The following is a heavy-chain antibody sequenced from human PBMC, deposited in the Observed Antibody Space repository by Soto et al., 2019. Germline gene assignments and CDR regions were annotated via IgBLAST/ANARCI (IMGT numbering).Heavy chain of an antibody. Sequence: PGGSLRLSCAAFGFDFNKYAMTWVRQAPGKGLQWVSSITSNGDSTYYADSVKGRFTTSRDNSKNTLYLQMNSLRADDTAVFYCAKDSPSYTTSPFYFDPWGQGTLVTVSS. CDR2: ITSNGDST. CDR3: AKDSPSYTTSPFYFDP. V-gene: IGHV3-23*01. D-gene: IGHD2-2*02. J-gene: IGHJ4*02. CDR1: GFDFNKYA.